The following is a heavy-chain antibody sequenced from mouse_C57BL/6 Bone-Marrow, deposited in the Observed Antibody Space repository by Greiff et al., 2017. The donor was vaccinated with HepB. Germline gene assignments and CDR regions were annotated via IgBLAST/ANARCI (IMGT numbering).Heavy chain of an antibody. J-gene: IGHJ1*03. CDR3: ARGRIYYYGSRYFDV. D-gene: IGHD1-1*01. CDR1: GYAFSSSW. V-gene: IGHV1-82*01. Sequence: VQLQQSGPELVKPGASVKISCKASGYAFSSSWMNWVKQRPGKGLEWIGRIYPGDGDTNYNGKFKGKATLTADKSSSTAYMQLSSLTSEDSAVYFCARGRIYYYGSRYFDVWGTGTTVTVSS. CDR2: IYPGDGDT.